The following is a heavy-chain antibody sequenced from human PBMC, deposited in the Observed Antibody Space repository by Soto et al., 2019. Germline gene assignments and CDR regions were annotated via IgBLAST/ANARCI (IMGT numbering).Heavy chain of an antibody. CDR3: TPTVTLRGFDY. D-gene: IGHD4-17*01. Sequence: EVQLVESGGGLVQPGGSLKLSCAASGFTFSGSAMHWVRQTSGKGLEWVGRIRTKANDYATVYSASVKCRFTISRDDSKNTAYLQMSSLRPEDTALYYCTPTVTLRGFDYWGQGTLVTVSS. CDR2: IRTKANDYAT. V-gene: IGHV3-73*02. J-gene: IGHJ4*02. CDR1: GFTFSGSA.